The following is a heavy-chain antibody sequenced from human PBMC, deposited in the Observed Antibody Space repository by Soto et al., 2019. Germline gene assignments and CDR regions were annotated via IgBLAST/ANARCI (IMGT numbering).Heavy chain of an antibody. V-gene: IGHV3-7*01. J-gene: IGHJ4*02. Sequence: VGSLRLSCAASGFTFSSYWMSWVRQAPGKGLEWVANIKQDGSDKYYVDSVKGRFTIPRDNAKNSLYLQMNSLRAEDTAVYYCATSAAAPGNYWGQGTLVTVSS. CDR3: ATSAAAPGNY. CDR1: GFTFSSYW. CDR2: IKQDGSDK. D-gene: IGHD6-13*01.